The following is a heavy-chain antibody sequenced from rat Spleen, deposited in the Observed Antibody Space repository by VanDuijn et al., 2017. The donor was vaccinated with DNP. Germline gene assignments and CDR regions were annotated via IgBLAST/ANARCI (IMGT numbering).Heavy chain of an antibody. CDR1: GFIFSNYY. J-gene: IGHJ2*01. D-gene: IGHD1-2*01. V-gene: IGHV5-25*01. Sequence: EVQLVESGGGLVQPGRSLKVSCAASGFIFSNYYMAWVRQAPKKGLEWVATISTSGTRTYYPDSVKGRFPISRDNEKSSLYLQMNSLKSEDAATNECARQDDSNYNYVDYWGQGGMVTVSS. CDR2: ISTSGTRT. CDR3: ARQDDSNYNYVDY.